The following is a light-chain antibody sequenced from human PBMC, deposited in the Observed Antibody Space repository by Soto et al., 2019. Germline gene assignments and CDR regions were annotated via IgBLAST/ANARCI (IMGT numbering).Light chain of an antibody. J-gene: IGKJ1*01. CDR3: QQTYRGRT. CDR1: QTISSH. CDR2: AVS. Sequence: DIQMTQSPSYLAASVGDRVIITCRASQTISSHLNWYQQKPGKAPKLVIYAVSGLQRGVASRFSGSGSESEFTLTISSLQPEDFATYYCQQTYRGRTFGRGTKVEVK. V-gene: IGKV1-39*01.